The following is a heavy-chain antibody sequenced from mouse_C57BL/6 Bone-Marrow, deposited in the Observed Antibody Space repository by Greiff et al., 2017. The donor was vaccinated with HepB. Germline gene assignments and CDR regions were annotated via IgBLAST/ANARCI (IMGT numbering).Heavy chain of an antibody. Sequence: QVQLKESGPGLVQPSQRLSITCTVSGFSLTSYGLHWVRQSPGKGLEWLGVIWSGGSTDYNAAFISRLSISKDNSKSQVFFKMNSLQADDTAIYYCASYLGSPYAMDYWGQGTSVTVSS. CDR3: ASYLGSPYAMDY. CDR1: GFSLTSYG. D-gene: IGHD1-1*01. J-gene: IGHJ4*01. V-gene: IGHV2-2*01. CDR2: IWSGGST.